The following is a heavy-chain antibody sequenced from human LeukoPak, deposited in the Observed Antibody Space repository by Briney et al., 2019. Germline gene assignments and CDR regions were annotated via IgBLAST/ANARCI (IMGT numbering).Heavy chain of an antibody. V-gene: IGHV4-4*07. D-gene: IGHD4-11*01. J-gene: IGHJ4*02. Sequence: SETLSLACNVSGGSISSYYWSWLRQPAGKGLEGVGRIYTSGDTNYNPSLKNRVTMSIDTSKNQFSLKVYSVTAADTAVYYRARHTYRNYFDFWGQGALVTVSS. CDR1: GGSISSYY. CDR2: IYTSGDT. CDR3: ARHTYRNYFDF.